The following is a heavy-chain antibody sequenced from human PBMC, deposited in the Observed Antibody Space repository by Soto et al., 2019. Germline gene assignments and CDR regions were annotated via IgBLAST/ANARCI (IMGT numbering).Heavy chain of an antibody. D-gene: IGHD2-2*02. V-gene: IGHV4-61*05. CDR3: ARYTSNYYYGMDV. CDR1: GGSISSTSYY. Sequence: SETLSLTCTLSGGSISSTSYYWGWIRQPPGKGLEWIGYIYYSGITNYNPSLKSRVTISVDTSNNQFSLKLSSVTAADTAVYYCARYTSNYYYGMDVWGQGTTVT. J-gene: IGHJ6*02. CDR2: IYYSGIT.